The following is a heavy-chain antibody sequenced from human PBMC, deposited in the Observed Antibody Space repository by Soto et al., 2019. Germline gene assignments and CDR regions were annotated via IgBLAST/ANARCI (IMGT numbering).Heavy chain of an antibody. CDR2: ISAYNGNT. CDR1: GYTFTSYG. V-gene: IGHV1-18*01. Sequence: QVQLVQSGAEVKKPGASVKVSCKASGYTFTSYGISWVRQAPGQGLEWMGWISAYNGNTNYAQKLQGRVTMTTDTSRSPAYMEVRSLRSDDTAVYYCARSSGTSYVWFDPWGQGTLVTVSS. J-gene: IGHJ5*02. D-gene: IGHD1-26*01. CDR3: ARSSGTSYVWFDP.